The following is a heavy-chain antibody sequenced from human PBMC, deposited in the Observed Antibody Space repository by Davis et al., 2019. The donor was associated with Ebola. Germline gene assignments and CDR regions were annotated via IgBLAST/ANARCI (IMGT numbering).Heavy chain of an antibody. J-gene: IGHJ4*02. CDR1: GGSVSSGSYY. Sequence: PSETLSLTCTVSGGSVSSGSYYWSWIRQPPGKGLEWIGEINHSGSTNYNPSLKSRVTISVDTSKNQFSLKLSSVTAADTAVYYCARDLINWGYRNGFHYWGQGTLVTVSS. V-gene: IGHV4-61*01. CDR2: INHSGST. CDR3: ARDLINWGYRNGFHY. D-gene: IGHD7-27*01.